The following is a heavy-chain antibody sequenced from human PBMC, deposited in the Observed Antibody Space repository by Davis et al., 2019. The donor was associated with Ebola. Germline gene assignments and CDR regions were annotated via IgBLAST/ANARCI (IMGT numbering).Heavy chain of an antibody. D-gene: IGHD2-21*01. J-gene: IGHJ4*02. CDR3: ARDRGMVSPYYCDY. CDR2: ISAYNGNT. V-gene: IGHV1-18*01. Sequence: ASVKVSCKASGYTFTSYGISWVRQAPGQGLEWMGWISAYNGNTNYAQKLQGRVTMTTDTSTSTAYMELRSLRSDDTAVYYCARDRGMVSPYYCDYWGQGTLVTVSS. CDR1: GYTFTSYG.